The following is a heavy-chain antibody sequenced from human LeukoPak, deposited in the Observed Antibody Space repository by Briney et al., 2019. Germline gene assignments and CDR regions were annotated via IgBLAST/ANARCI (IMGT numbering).Heavy chain of an antibody. CDR2: INHSGST. Sequence: PSETLSLTCAVYGGSFSGYYWSWIRQPPGKELEWIGEINHSGSTNYNPSLKSRVTISVDTSKNQFSLKLSSVTAADTAVYYCATTAYYYGSGSYDHDAFDIWGQGTMVTVSS. CDR1: GGSFSGYY. D-gene: IGHD3-10*01. V-gene: IGHV4-34*01. J-gene: IGHJ3*02. CDR3: ATTAYYYGSGSYDHDAFDI.